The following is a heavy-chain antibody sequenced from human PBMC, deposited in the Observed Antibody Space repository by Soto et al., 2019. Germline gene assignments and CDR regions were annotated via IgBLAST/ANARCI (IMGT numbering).Heavy chain of an antibody. CDR2: ISAYNGNT. J-gene: IGHJ4*02. CDR1: GYTFTSYG. V-gene: IGHV1-18*01. D-gene: IGHD6-13*01. CDR3: ARSLSAAAGTGAIDY. Sequence: ASVKVSYKASGYTFTSYGISWVRQAPGQGLEWMGWISAYNGNTNYAQKLQGRVTMTTDTSTSTAYMEPRSLRSDDTAVYYCARSLSAAAGTGAIDYWGQGTLVTVSS.